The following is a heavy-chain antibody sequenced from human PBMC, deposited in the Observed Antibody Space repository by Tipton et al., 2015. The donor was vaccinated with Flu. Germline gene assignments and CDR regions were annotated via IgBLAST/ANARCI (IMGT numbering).Heavy chain of an antibody. D-gene: IGHD2-15*01. Sequence: TLSLTCTVSGGSISSSSYYWGWIRQPPGKGLEWIGSIYYSGSTYYNPSLKSRVTISVDTSKNQFSLKLSSVTAADTAVYYCARHEGGSYVYNWFDPWGQGTLVTVSS. J-gene: IGHJ5*02. V-gene: IGHV4-39*01. CDR2: IYYSGST. CDR1: GGSISSSSYY. CDR3: ARHEGGSYVYNWFDP.